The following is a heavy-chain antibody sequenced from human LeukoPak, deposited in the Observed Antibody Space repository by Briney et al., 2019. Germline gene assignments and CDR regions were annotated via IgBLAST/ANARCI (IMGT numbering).Heavy chain of an antibody. CDR2: INTNTGNP. D-gene: IGHD5-18*01. V-gene: IGHV7-4-1*02. Sequence: GASVKVSCKASGYTFTSIAMNWVRQAPGQGLEWMGWINTNTGNPTYAQGFTGRSVFSVDTSVSTAYLQISSLQAEDTAVYYCARGYSHDREGAFDIWGQGTMVIVSS. CDR1: GYTFTSIA. CDR3: ARGYSHDREGAFDI. J-gene: IGHJ3*02.